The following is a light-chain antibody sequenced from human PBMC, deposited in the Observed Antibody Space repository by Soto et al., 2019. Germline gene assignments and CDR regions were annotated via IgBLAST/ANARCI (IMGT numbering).Light chain of an antibody. CDR2: AES. V-gene: IGKV1-39*01. Sequence: DIQMNQSTSSLSASVGDRVTITCRASQSISSYLNWYQQKPGKAPKLLIYAESSLQSGVPSRFSGSGSGTNFTLTISSLQPEDFATYYCQQSYSTPRTFGQGTKVDIK. CDR1: QSISSY. CDR3: QQSYSTPRT. J-gene: IGKJ1*01.